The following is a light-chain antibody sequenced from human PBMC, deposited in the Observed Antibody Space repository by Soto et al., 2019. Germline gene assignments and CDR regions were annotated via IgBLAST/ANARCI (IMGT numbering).Light chain of an antibody. CDR2: DAS. CDR3: HPRSNRPKYT. J-gene: IGKJ2*01. Sequence: EIVLTQSPATLSLSPGERATLSCRASQSVSSYLAWYQQKPGQAPRLLIYDASNRATGIPARFSGSGFGTNVTRPISRLEPEDSSVYYCHPRSNRPKYTFGQGTKLEIK. V-gene: IGKV3-11*01. CDR1: QSVSSY.